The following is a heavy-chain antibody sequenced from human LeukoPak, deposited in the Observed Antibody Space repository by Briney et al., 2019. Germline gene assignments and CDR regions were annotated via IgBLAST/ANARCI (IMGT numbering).Heavy chain of an antibody. CDR2: IYYSGST. V-gene: IGHV4-31*03. Sequence: PSQTLSLTCTVSGGSISSGGYYWSWIRQHPGKGLEWIGYIYYSGSTYYNPSLKSRVTISVDTSNNQFSLKLSSVTAADTAVYYCARGRGRSGYNDHWGQGTLVTVSS. CDR1: GGSISSGGYY. J-gene: IGHJ4*02. D-gene: IGHD3-22*01. CDR3: ARGRGRSGYNDH.